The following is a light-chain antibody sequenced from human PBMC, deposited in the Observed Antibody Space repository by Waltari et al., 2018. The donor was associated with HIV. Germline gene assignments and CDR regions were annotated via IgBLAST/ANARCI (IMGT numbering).Light chain of an antibody. CDR1: QGIKNY. CDR3: QKYNSVPLT. J-gene: IGKJ4*01. V-gene: IGKV1-27*01. CDR2: AAS. Sequence: DIQMTQSPSSLSASVRDRVTITCRASQGIKNYLAWYQQKPGKVPKLLIYAASTLQSGVPSRFSGSGSGTDFNLTISSLQPEDVATYYCQKYNSVPLTFGGGTKVEIK.